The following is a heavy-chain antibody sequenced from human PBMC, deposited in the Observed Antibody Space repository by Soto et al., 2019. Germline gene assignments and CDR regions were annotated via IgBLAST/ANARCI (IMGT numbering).Heavy chain of an antibody. CDR3: AQEVGKGYCSGGSCHGLGLVAY. V-gene: IGHV3-30*18. CDR1: GFTFSSYG. Sequence: PGGSLRLSCAASGFTFSSYGMHWVRQAPGKGLGWVAVISYDGSNKYYADSVKGRFTISRDNSKNTLYLQMNSLRAEDTAVYYCAQEVGKGYCSGGSCHGLGLVAYWGQGTLVTVSS. CDR2: ISYDGSNK. D-gene: IGHD2-15*01. J-gene: IGHJ4*02.